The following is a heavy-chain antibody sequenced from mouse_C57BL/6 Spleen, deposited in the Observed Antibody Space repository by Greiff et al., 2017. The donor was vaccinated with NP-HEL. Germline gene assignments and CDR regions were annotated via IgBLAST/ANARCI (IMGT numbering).Heavy chain of an antibody. Sequence: EVMLVESGGGLVQPKGSLKLSCAASGFTFNTYAMHWVRQAPGKGLEWVARIRSKSSNYATYYADSVKDRFTISRDDSQSMLYLQMNNLKTEDTAMYYCVRDWARDYDGDWYFDVWGTGTTVTVSS. D-gene: IGHD2-4*01. V-gene: IGHV10-3*01. CDR1: GFTFNTYA. CDR3: VRDWARDYDGDWYFDV. J-gene: IGHJ1*03. CDR2: IRSKSSNYAT.